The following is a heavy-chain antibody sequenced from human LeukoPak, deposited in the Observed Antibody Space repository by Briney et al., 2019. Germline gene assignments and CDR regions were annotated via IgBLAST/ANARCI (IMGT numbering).Heavy chain of an antibody. J-gene: IGHJ6*03. CDR2: IYYSGST. Sequence: SETLSLTCTVSGGSISSYYWSRIRQPPRKGLERIGYIYYSGSTNYNPSLKSRVTISVDTFNNQFSLKLSSVTAADTAVYYCASFGVPAALDYYYMDVWGKGTTVTVSS. D-gene: IGHD2-2*01. CDR3: ASFGVPAALDYYYMDV. V-gene: IGHV4-59*01. CDR1: GGSISSYY.